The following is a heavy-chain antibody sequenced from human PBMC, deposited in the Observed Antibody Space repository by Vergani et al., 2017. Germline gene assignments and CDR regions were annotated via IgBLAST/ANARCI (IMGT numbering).Heavy chain of an antibody. CDR1: EFTFSTYS. J-gene: IGHJ4*02. D-gene: IGHD5-12*01. CDR2: ISSSGSTI. CDR3: ARDPGYSGYEL. Sequence: VQLVESGGGLVKTGGSLRLSCAASEFTFSTYSMNWVRQAPGKGLEWVSYISSSGSTIYYADSVKGRFTISRDNAKNSLYLQMNSLRAEDTAVYYCARDPGYSGYELWGQGTLVTVSS. V-gene: IGHV3-21*05.